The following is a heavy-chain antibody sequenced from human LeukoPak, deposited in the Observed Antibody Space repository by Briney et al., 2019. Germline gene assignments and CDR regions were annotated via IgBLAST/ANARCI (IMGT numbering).Heavy chain of an antibody. Sequence: PSETLSLTCTVSGGSISSYYWSWTRQPPGKGLEWIGYIYYSGSTNYNPSLKSRVTISVDTSKNQFSLKLSSVTAADTAVYYCARSRDGYNRDFDYWGQGTLVTVSS. V-gene: IGHV4-59*01. CDR2: IYYSGST. J-gene: IGHJ4*02. CDR1: GGSISSYY. CDR3: ARSRDGYNRDFDY. D-gene: IGHD5-24*01.